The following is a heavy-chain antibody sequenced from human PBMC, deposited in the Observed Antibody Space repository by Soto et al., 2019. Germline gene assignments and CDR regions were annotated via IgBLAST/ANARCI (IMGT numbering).Heavy chain of an antibody. J-gene: IGHJ4*02. Sequence: QVQLVQSGAEVKKPGASVKVSCKASGYTLTSYGISWVRQAPGQGLEWMGGISAYNGNTNYAQKLQGRVTMTTDTSTSTAYMELRSLRSDDTAVYYCARGGGEDIVVVVAATPLDYWGQGTLVTVSS. V-gene: IGHV1-18*01. CDR3: ARGGGEDIVVVVAATPLDY. CDR2: ISAYNGNT. D-gene: IGHD2-15*01. CDR1: GYTLTSYG.